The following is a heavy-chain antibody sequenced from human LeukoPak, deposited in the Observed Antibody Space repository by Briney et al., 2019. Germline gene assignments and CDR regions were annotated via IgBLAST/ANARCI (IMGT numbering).Heavy chain of an antibody. CDR3: ARDQALYFSYGDY. D-gene: IGHD2/OR15-2a*01. V-gene: IGHV3-33*01. CDR2: IFYDGSKA. J-gene: IGHJ4*02. Sequence: GGSLSLSCAASGFTFSNYGMHWVRKAPGKGLEWLAAIFYDGSKAHYADTVKGRFTISRDNYKNTVYLQVNSLTDDDTAVYYCARDQALYFSYGDYWGQGTLVTVSS. CDR1: GFTFSNYG.